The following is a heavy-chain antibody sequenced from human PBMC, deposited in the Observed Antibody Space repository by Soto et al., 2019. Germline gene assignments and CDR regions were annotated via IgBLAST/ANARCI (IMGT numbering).Heavy chain of an antibody. J-gene: IGHJ4*02. Sequence: GGSLRLSCVASRFSFNTFAMSWVRQAPGKGLEWVSSINAGGGNTYYADSVKGRFTVSRDNSKNTLHLQMDTLRAEDTAIYYCAKYSYNDFWRAHYYHWDYWGQGTQVRVSS. V-gene: IGHV3-23*01. CDR3: AKYSYNDFWRAHYYHWDY. CDR2: INAGGGNT. CDR1: RFSFNTFA. D-gene: IGHD3-3*01.